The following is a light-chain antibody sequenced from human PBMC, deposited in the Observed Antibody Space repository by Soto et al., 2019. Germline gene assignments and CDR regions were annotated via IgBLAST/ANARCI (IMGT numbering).Light chain of an antibody. V-gene: IGKV1-6*01. CDR3: LQESHYPLT. Sequence: IQMTQSPSSLSASVGDRVTITCRASQGVRDDVGWYQQKPGKAPKLLIYSASTLQSGVPSRFSGSGSGTDFTLTIRGLQPEDFATYYCLQESHYPLTFGGGTKVDIK. J-gene: IGKJ4*01. CDR1: QGVRDD. CDR2: SAS.